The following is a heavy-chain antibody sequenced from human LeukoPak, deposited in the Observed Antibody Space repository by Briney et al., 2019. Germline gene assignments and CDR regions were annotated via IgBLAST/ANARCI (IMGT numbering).Heavy chain of an antibody. J-gene: IGHJ4*02. CDR1: GGSFSGYY. CDR3: ARVNPVAGFFDY. V-gene: IGHV4-34*01. D-gene: IGHD6-19*01. Sequence: PSETLSLTCGVYGGSFSGYYWSWIRQPPGKGLEWIGEINHSGSTNYNPSLKSRVTISVDTSKNQFSLKLSSVTAADTAVYYCARVNPVAGFFDYWGQGTLVTVSS. CDR2: INHSGST.